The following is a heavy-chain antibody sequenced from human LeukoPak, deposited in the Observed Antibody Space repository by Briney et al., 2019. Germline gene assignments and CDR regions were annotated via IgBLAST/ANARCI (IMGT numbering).Heavy chain of an antibody. Sequence: SETLSLTCTVSGGSINSHYWSWIRQPPGKGLEWIGHIYYRGTTKYIPSLKSRVTISLDMSKNQFSLKLTSATAADTAVYYCARSVATIFDYYMDVWGNGTTVTVS. CDR3: ARSVATIFDYYMDV. V-gene: IGHV4-59*11. J-gene: IGHJ6*03. CDR2: IYYRGTT. D-gene: IGHD5-24*01. CDR1: GGSINSHY.